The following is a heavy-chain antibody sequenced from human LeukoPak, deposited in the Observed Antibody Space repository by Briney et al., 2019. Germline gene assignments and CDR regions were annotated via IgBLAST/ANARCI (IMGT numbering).Heavy chain of an antibody. CDR2: IYYSGST. V-gene: IGHV4-59*01. CDR3: AALGGVIDY. Sequence: SEALSLTCTVSGGSISSYYWSWIRQPPGKGLEWIGYIYYSGSTNYSPSLKSRVTISVDTSKNQFSLKLSSVTAADTAVYYCAALGGVIDYWGQGTLVTVSS. CDR1: GGSISSYY. J-gene: IGHJ4*02. D-gene: IGHD4-23*01.